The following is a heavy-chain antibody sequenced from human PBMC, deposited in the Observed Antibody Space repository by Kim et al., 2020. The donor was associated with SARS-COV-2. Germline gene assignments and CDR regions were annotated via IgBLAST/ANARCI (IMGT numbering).Heavy chain of an antibody. CDR3: AKDFSATIVGATKDNWFDP. CDR2: ISLNSGSI. D-gene: IGHD1-26*01. CDR1: GFTFDDYA. V-gene: IGHV3-9*01. Sequence: GGSLRLSCAASGFTFDDYAMHWVRQAPGKGLEWVSGISLNSGSIGYADSVKGRFTISRDNAKNSLYLQMNSLRAEDTALYYCAKDFSATIVGATKDNWFDPWGQGTLVTVSS. J-gene: IGHJ5*02.